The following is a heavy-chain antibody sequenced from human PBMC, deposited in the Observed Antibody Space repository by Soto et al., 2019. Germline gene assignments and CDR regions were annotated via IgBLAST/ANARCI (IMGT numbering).Heavy chain of an antibody. J-gene: IGHJ4*02. CDR3: ARDSSYSSGWYYFDY. V-gene: IGHV4-59*01. Sequence: SETLSLTCTVSGGSISSYYWSWIRQPPGKGLEWIGYIYYSGSTNYNPSLKSRVTISVDTSKNQFSLKLSSVTAADTAVYYCARDSSYSSGWYYFDYWGQGTLVTVSS. D-gene: IGHD6-19*01. CDR2: IYYSGST. CDR1: GGSISSYY.